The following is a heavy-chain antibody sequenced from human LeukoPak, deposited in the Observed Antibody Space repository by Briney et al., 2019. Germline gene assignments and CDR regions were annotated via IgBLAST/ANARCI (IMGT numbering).Heavy chain of an antibody. J-gene: IGHJ4*02. V-gene: IGHV1-2*02. CDR1: GYTFTGYY. Sequence: ASVKVSCKASGYTFTGYYMHWVRQAPGQGLEWMGWINLNSGGANYAQKFQGRVTMTRDTSISTAYMELSRLRSGDTAVYYCARSPDILTGENFDYWGQGTLVTVSS. D-gene: IGHD3-9*01. CDR2: INLNSGGA. CDR3: ARSPDILTGENFDY.